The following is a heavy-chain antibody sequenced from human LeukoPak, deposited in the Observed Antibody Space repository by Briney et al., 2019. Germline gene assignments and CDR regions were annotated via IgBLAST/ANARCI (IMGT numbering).Heavy chain of an antibody. J-gene: IGHJ6*03. CDR3: ARDPGIAAAGTILFYYYYYMDV. Sequence: GASVKVSCKASGYTFTSYGINWVRQATGQGLEWMGWMNPNSGNTGYAQKFQGRVTMTRDTSTSTVYMELSSLRSEDTAVYYCARDPGIAAAGTILFYYYYYMDVWGKGTTVTISS. V-gene: IGHV1-8*01. D-gene: IGHD6-13*01. CDR1: GYTFTSYG. CDR2: MNPNSGNT.